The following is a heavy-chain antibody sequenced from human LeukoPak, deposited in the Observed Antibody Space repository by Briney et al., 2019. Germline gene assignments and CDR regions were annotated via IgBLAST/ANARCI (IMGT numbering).Heavy chain of an antibody. Sequence: SETLSLTCTVSGASISNYRWSWVRQPAGKGLEWIGRIYISGSTNYNPSLKSRVTMSVDTSKNQFSLKLSSVTAADTAVYYCARDSGTPFDPWGQGTLVTVSS. CDR3: ARDSGTPFDP. V-gene: IGHV4-4*07. D-gene: IGHD1-1*01. J-gene: IGHJ5*02. CDR1: GASISNYR. CDR2: IYISGST.